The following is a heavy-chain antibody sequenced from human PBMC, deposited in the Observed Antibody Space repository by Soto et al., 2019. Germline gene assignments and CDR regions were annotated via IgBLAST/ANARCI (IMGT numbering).Heavy chain of an antibody. CDR2: ISGSGGST. D-gene: IGHD2-2*01. V-gene: IGHV3-23*01. CDR3: AKVGGYCSSTSCPVLRFDP. Sequence: GGSLRLSCAASGFTFSSYAMSWVRQAPGKGLEWVSAISGSGGSTYYADSVKGRFTISRDNSKNTVYLQTNSLRAEDTAVYYWAKVGGYCSSTSCPVLRFDPWGQGTLVTVSS. J-gene: IGHJ5*02. CDR1: GFTFSSYA.